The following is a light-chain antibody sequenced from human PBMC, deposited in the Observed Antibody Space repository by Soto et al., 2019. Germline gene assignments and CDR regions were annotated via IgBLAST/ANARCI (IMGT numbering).Light chain of an antibody. V-gene: IGKV3D-15*01. CDR2: GAS. Sequence: EIVMTQSPATLSVSPGERATLSCRASQSVNIYLAWYQQQPAQAPRLLIFGASSRATGIPARFSGSGSGTEFYLTISSRQSEDLAVYFCQQYDDWLRLTFGGGTKVEIK. CDR1: QSVNIY. J-gene: IGKJ4*01. CDR3: QQYDDWLRLT.